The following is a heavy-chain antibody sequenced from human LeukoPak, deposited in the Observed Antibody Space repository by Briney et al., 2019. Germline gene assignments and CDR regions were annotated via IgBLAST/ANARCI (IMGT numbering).Heavy chain of an antibody. Sequence: PGGSLRLSCAASGFTFSSYAMSWVRQAPGKGLEWVSAISGSGGSTYYADSVKGRLTISRDNSKNTLYLQMNSLRAEDTAVYYCAAMYYDYIWGSYSPPFDYWGQGTLVTVSS. V-gene: IGHV3-23*01. CDR1: GFTFSSYA. CDR2: ISGSGGST. D-gene: IGHD3-16*01. CDR3: AAMYYDYIWGSYSPPFDY. J-gene: IGHJ4*02.